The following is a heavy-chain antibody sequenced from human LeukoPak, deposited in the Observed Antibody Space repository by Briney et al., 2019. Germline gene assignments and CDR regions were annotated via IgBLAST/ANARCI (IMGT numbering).Heavy chain of an antibody. Sequence: SQTLSLTCTVSGGSISSGSYYWSWIRQPPGKGLEWIGYIYYSGSTNYNPSLKSRVTMSIDTSKNQFSLKLTSVTAADTATYYCARETSLAGFASGLGFNYWGQGILVTVSS. CDR3: ARETSLAGFASGLGFNY. CDR1: GGSISSGSYY. CDR2: IYYSGST. J-gene: IGHJ4*02. D-gene: IGHD6-19*01. V-gene: IGHV4-61*01.